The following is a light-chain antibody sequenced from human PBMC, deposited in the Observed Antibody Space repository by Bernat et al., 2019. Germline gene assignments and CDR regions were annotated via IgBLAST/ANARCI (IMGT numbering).Light chain of an antibody. J-gene: IGLJ3*02. CDR1: SSDIGAYNS. CDR2: DVS. Sequence: QSALTQPASVSGSPGQSITISCTGTSSDIGAYNSVSWYKQHPGKAPKLMIYDVSNRPSGVSNRFSGSKSGNTASLTISGLQAEDEADYYCSSYTRSRTPWVFGGGTKLTLL. V-gene: IGLV2-14*03. CDR3: SSYTRSRTPWV.